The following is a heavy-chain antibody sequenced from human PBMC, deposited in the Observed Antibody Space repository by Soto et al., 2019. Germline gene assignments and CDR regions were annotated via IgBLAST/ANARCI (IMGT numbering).Heavy chain of an antibody. CDR1: GLSFSSYG. CDR2: ISYDGSNK. D-gene: IGHD6-19*01. V-gene: IGHV3-30*03. CDR3: VAGQYFFDY. J-gene: IGHJ4*02. Sequence: QVQLVESGGGVVQPGRSLRLSCAASGLSFSSYGMQWVRQAPGKGLEWVAVISYDGSNKYYADSVKDRFTISRDNSKKTLYLQMNSLRADDTAVYYCVAGQYFFDYCGQGTLVTVSS.